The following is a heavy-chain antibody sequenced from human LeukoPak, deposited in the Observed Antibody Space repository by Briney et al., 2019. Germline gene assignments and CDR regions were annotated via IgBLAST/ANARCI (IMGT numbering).Heavy chain of an antibody. Sequence: GGSLRLSCAASGFTFSSYAMHWVGQAPSKGLEWVAVISYDGSNKYYVDSVKGRCTISSDNSKNALYLQMNSLRAEDTAVYYCARDDYDILTGYQLNYYYYYGMYVWGQGTTVTVSS. D-gene: IGHD3-9*01. CDR3: ARDDYDILTGYQLNYYYYYGMYV. V-gene: IGHV3-30-3*01. CDR1: GFTFSSYA. J-gene: IGHJ6*02. CDR2: ISYDGSNK.